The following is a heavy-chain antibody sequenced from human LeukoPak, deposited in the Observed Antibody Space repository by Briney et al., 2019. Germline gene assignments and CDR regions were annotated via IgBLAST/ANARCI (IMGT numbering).Heavy chain of an antibody. J-gene: IGHJ4*02. Sequence: GGSLRLSCAASGFTFSSFGMHWVRQAPGKGLEWVGRIKRKTDDGTTEYAAPVKGRFTISRDDSKTTLYLQMNSLKTEDTALYYCATDLLDYWGQGTLVTVSS. CDR1: GFTFSSFG. CDR3: ATDLLDY. V-gene: IGHV3-15*01. CDR2: IKRKTDDGTT.